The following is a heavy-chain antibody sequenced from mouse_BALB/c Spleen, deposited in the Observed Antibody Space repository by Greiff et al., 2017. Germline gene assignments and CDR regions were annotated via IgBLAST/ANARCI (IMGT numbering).Heavy chain of an antibody. CDR1: GFSLTSYG. CDR3: ARHGTDSLLRLPFAY. V-gene: IGHV2-6-2*01. J-gene: IGHJ3*01. CDR2: IWSDGST. Sequence: QVQLKQSGPDLVAPSQSLSITCTVSGFSLTSYGVHWVRQPPGKGLEWLVVIWSDGSTTYNSALKSRLSISKDNSKSQVFLKMNSLQTDDTAMYYCARHGTDSLLRLPFAYWGQGTLVTVSA. D-gene: IGHD1-2*01.